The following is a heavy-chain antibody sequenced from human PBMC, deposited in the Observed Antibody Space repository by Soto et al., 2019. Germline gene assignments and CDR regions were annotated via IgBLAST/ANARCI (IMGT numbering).Heavy chain of an antibody. CDR2: ISSNGRST. V-gene: IGHV3-64*01. Sequence: GGSLRLSCATSGFTFSIYAMHWVRQAPGKGLEYVSAISSNGRSTYYANSVKGRFTISRDNSKNTLYLQMDSLRAEDMAVYYCARDRCTNGVCYAPSDYWGQGTLVTVSS. D-gene: IGHD2-8*01. J-gene: IGHJ4*02. CDR3: ARDRCTNGVCYAPSDY. CDR1: GFTFSIYA.